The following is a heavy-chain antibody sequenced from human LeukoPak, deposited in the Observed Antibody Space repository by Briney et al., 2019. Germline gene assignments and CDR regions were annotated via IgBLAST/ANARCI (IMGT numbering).Heavy chain of an antibody. J-gene: IGHJ4*02. CDR3: ARVGLLWFGEFDY. Sequence: GGSLRLSCAASGFTFSTYWMSWVRQAPGKGLEWVANINQDESEKYYEDSVKGRFTISRDNAKNSLYLQMNSLRAEDTAVYYCARVGLLWFGEFDYWGQGTLVTVSS. V-gene: IGHV3-7*05. CDR1: GFTFSTYW. D-gene: IGHD3-10*01. CDR2: INQDESEK.